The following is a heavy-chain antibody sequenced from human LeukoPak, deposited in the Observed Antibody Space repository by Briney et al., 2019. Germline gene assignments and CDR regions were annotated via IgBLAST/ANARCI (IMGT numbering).Heavy chain of an antibody. CDR3: ARGTDGSGSYYNSENWFDP. J-gene: IGHJ5*02. Sequence: PSETLSLTCTVSGGSISSGGYYWSWIRQHPGKGLEWIGYIYYSGSTYYNPSLKSRVTISVDTSKNQFSLKLSSVTAADTAVYYCARGTDGSGSYYNSENWFDPWGQGTLVTVSS. V-gene: IGHV4-31*03. CDR2: IYYSGST. D-gene: IGHD3-10*01. CDR1: GGSISSGGYY.